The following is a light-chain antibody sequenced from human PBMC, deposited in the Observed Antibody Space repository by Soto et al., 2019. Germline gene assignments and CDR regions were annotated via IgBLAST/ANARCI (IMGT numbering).Light chain of an antibody. CDR1: QSISSW. CDR2: GAS. CDR3: QQYNSYDMWS. J-gene: IGKJ1*01. V-gene: IGKV1-5*01. Sequence: DIQMTQSPSTLSASVGDRVTITCRASQSISSWLAWYQQKPGKAPKLLIYGASSLESGVPSRVSGSGSGTEFTLTISSLQSDDVATYYCQQYNSYDMWSFGQGTKLELK.